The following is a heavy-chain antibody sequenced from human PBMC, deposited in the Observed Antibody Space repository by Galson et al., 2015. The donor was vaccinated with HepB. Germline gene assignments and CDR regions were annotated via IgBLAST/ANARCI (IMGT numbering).Heavy chain of an antibody. D-gene: IGHD1-26*01. J-gene: IGHJ6*02. CDR1: GFTFSSYA. V-gene: IGHV3-30*04. Sequence: SLRLSCAASGFTFSSYAMHWVRQAPGKGLEWVAVISYDGSNKYYADSVKGRFTISRDNSKNTLYLQVNSLRAEDTAVYYCARAYSGTFYGMDVWGQGTTVTVSS. CDR2: ISYDGSNK. CDR3: ARAYSGTFYGMDV.